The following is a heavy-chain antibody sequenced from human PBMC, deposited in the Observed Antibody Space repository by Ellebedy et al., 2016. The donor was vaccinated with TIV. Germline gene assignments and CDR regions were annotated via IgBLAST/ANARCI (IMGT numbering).Heavy chain of an antibody. V-gene: IGHV1-46*01. Sequence: AASVKVSCKASGYTFTSYYMHWVRQAPGQGLEWMGIINPSGGSTSYAQKFQGRVTMTRDTSISTAYMELSRLRSDDTAVYYCARATTVTTYYYYGMDVWGQGTTVTVSS. J-gene: IGHJ6*02. D-gene: IGHD4-17*01. CDR3: ARATTVTTYYYYGMDV. CDR1: GYTFTSYY. CDR2: INPSGGST.